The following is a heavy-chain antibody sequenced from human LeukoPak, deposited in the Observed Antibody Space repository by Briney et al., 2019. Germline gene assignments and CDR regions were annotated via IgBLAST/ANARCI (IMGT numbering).Heavy chain of an antibody. CDR2: IRYDGSNK. V-gene: IGHV3-30*02. D-gene: IGHD1-14*01. CDR3: AKFRKPMALLDAFDM. J-gene: IGHJ3*02. CDR1: GFTFSSYG. Sequence: GGSLRLSCAASGFTFSSYGMHWVRQAPGKGLEWVAFIRYDGSNKYYADSVKGRFTISRDNSKNTLYLQLNSLRAEDTAVYFCAKFRKPMALLDAFDMWGQGTMVTVSS.